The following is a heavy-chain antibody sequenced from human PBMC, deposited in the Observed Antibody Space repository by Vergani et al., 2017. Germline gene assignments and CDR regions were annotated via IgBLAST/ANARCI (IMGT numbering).Heavy chain of an antibody. CDR2: IYYSGST. J-gene: IGHJ6*03. V-gene: IGHV4-30-4*01. Sequence: QVQLQESGPGLVKPSQTLSLTCTVSGGSISSGDYYWSWICQPPGKGLEWIGYIYYSGSTYYNPSLQSRVTISVDTSKNQFSLKLSSVTAADTAVYYWARVDLGIYCYYMDVWGKGTTVTVSS. D-gene: IGHD7-27*01. CDR1: GGSISSGDYY. CDR3: ARVDLGIYCYYMDV.